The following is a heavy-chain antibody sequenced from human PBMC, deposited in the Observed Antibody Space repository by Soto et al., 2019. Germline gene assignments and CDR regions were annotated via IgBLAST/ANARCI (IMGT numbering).Heavy chain of an antibody. V-gene: IGHV3-11*01. J-gene: IGHJ4*02. CDR3: ARPTRLYASSWYYFDY. CDR2: IGSGDSTI. CDR1: GFTFSDFY. Sequence: GGSLRLSCAASGFTFSDFYMSWIRRAPGKRLEWVAYIGSGDSTIHYADSVKGRFTISRDNAKNSLYLHMNSLRADDTAVYYCARPTRLYASSWYYFDYWGRGTLVTVSS. D-gene: IGHD6-13*01.